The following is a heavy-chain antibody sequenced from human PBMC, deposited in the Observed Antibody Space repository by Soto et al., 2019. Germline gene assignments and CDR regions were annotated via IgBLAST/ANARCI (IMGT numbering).Heavy chain of an antibody. J-gene: IGHJ1*01. Sequence: SDTLSLTSFFSGVSISNINWWSWVRQAPGKGLEWIGEVYRSGLTHYNSSLMSRVTISVDTSKNQFSLKLSSVTAADTGMYYCARQGVGGWTGHWGQG. V-gene: IGHV4-4*02. D-gene: IGHD1-26*01. CDR1: GVSISNINW. CDR2: VYRSGLT. CDR3: ARQGVGGWTGH.